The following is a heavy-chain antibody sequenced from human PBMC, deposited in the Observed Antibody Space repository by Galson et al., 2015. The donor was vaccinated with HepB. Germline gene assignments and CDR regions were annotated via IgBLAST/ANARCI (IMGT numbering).Heavy chain of an antibody. CDR2: IYPGDSDT. J-gene: IGHJ6*03. CDR3: ALVHHCSSTSCGERYYMDV. Sequence: GAEVKKPGESLKISCKGSGYSFTSYWIGWVRQMPGKGLEWMGIIYPGDSDTRYSPSFQGQVTVSADKSISTAYLQWSSLKASDTAMYYCALVHHCSSTSCGERYYMDVWGKGTTVTVSS. D-gene: IGHD2-2*01. V-gene: IGHV5-51*03. CDR1: GYSFTSYW.